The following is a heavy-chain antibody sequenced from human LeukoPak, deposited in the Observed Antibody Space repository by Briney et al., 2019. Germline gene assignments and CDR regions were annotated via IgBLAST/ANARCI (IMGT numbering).Heavy chain of an antibody. CDR1: GGSISSSSYY. Sequence: SETLSLTCTVSGGSISSSSYYWGWIRQPPGKGLEWIGSIYYSGSTYYNPSLKSRVTISVDTSKNQFSLRLNPVTAADTAVYYCARQLGAYSYPFDIWGQGTKVTVSS. V-gene: IGHV4-39*01. J-gene: IGHJ3*02. CDR2: IYYSGST. CDR3: ARQLGAYSYPFDI. D-gene: IGHD3-16*01.